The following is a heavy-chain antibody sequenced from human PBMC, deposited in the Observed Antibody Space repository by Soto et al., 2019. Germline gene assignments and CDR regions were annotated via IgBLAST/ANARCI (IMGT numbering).Heavy chain of an antibody. J-gene: IGHJ6*02. Sequence: GGSLRLSCAASGFTFSTFAMSWVRQAPGKGLEWVSGISGSGVTTNYADSVKGRFTISRDNPKNTLYLQMNSLRAEDTAVYYCAIDRSIPVRSHYYFYDMDVWGHGTTVTVSS. V-gene: IGHV3-23*01. CDR2: ISGSGVTT. CDR1: GFTFSTFA. D-gene: IGHD6-6*01. CDR3: AIDRSIPVRSHYYFYDMDV.